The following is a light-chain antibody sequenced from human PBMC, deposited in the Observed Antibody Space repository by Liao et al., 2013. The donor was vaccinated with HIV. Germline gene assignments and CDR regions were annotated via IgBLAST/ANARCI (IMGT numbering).Light chain of an antibody. V-gene: IGLV3-1*01. CDR3: QSADSTDTFVL. CDR2: QHD. Sequence: SYELTQPPSVSVSPGQTATITCSGDNLGNKYASWYQHKAGQSPVLVIYQHDKRPSGIPERFSGSKSGNTATLTISETQALDEADYYCQSADSTDTFVLFGGGTKLTVL. J-gene: IGLJ2*01. CDR1: NLGNKY.